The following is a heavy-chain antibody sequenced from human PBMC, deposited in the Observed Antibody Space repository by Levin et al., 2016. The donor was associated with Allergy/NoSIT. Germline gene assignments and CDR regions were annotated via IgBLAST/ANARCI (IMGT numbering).Heavy chain of an antibody. D-gene: IGHD2-15*01. CDR3: ARVVAGWWPRPHDAFDI. CDR2: IKQDGSEK. J-gene: IGHJ3*02. Sequence: GESLKISCAASGFTFSSYWMSWVRQAPGKGLEWVANIKQDGSEKYYVDSVKGRFTISRDNAKNSLYLQMNSLRAEDTAVYYCARVVAGWWPRPHDAFDIWGQGTMVTVSS. CDR1: GFTFSSYW. V-gene: IGHV3-7*01.